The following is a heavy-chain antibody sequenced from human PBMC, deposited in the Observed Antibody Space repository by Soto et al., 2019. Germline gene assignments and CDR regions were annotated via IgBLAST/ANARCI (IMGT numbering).Heavy chain of an antibody. CDR2: IYPGDSDT. CDR1: GNNFTSYW. Sequence: GESLKISCQVSGNNFTSYWISWVRQMPGKGLEWMGFIYPGDSDTRYSPSFQGQVTISADKSITTAYLQWSSLRASDTAMYFCARSSSFSSAWSHWGQGTLVTVSS. V-gene: IGHV5-51*01. D-gene: IGHD6-19*01. J-gene: IGHJ4*02. CDR3: ARSSSFSSAWSH.